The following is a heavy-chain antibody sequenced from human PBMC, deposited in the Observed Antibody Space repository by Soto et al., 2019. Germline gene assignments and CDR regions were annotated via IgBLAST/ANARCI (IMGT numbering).Heavy chain of an antibody. CDR3: ARDLGQQLFDY. CDR1: GYTFTRYG. Sequence: QVQLVQSGDEGKKHGASVKVSCKASGYTFTRYGISWVRQAPGQGLEWMGWINAYNGNKKYAQKLQGRVTMTTDTSTSTAYMELRSLRSDDTAVYYCARDLGQQLFDYWGQGTLVTVSS. CDR2: INAYNGNK. D-gene: IGHD6-13*01. J-gene: IGHJ4*02. V-gene: IGHV1-18*01.